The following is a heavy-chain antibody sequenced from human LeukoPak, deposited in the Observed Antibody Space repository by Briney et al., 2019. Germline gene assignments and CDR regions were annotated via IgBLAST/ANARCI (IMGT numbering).Heavy chain of an antibody. CDR3: ASKPIVPASQGHYFDT. V-gene: IGHV4-59*02. CDR2: VFHNGDS. J-gene: IGHJ5*02. D-gene: IGHD2-2*01. Sequence: PSGTLSLTCTVSGSSVRSHYWSWIRQPPGKGLEWIGNVFHNGDSSLAPSLTSRVTMSVDTSKNQFSLNLNSVTAADNAVYYCASKPIVPASQGHYFDTWGQGILVTVSS. CDR1: GSSVRSHY.